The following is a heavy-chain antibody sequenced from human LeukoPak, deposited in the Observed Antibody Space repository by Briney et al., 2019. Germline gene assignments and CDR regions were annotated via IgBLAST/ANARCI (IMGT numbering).Heavy chain of an antibody. J-gene: IGHJ4*02. CDR1: GFTFSSYG. V-gene: IGHV3-30*02. Sequence: GRSLRLSCAASGFTFSSYGMHWVRQAPGKGLEWVAFIRYDGSNKYYADSVKGRFTISRDNSKNTLYLQMNSLRAEDTAVYYCAKDSLRWYPGGYFDYWGQGTLVTVSS. D-gene: IGHD4-23*01. CDR2: IRYDGSNK. CDR3: AKDSLRWYPGGYFDY.